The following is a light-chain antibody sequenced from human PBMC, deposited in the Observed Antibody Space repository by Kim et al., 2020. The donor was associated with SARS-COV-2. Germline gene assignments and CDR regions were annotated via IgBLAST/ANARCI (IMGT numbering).Light chain of an antibody. Sequence: DMVMTQSPLSLPVTPGEPASISCRSSQSLLQSSGNNYLNLYLQKPGQSPQLLIYLASYRASGVPDRFSGSGSGTDFTLTISRVEAEDVGVYYCMQALQSPLTFGGGTKVDIK. CDR3: MQALQSPLT. CDR1: QSLLQSSGNNY. V-gene: IGKV2-28*01. J-gene: IGKJ4*01. CDR2: LAS.